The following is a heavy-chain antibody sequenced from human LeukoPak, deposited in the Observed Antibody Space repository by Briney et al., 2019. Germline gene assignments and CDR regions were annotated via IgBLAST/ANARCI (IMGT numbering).Heavy chain of an antibody. V-gene: IGHV4-34*01. J-gene: IGHJ6*03. Sequence: SETLSLTCTVSGGSISSYYWSWIRQPPGKGLEWIGEINHSESTNYNPSLKSRVTISVDTSKNQFSLKLSPVTAADTAVYYCARAHGFYYYYYMDVWGKGTTVTVSS. CDR3: ARAHGFYYYYYMDV. CDR2: INHSEST. CDR1: GGSISSYY.